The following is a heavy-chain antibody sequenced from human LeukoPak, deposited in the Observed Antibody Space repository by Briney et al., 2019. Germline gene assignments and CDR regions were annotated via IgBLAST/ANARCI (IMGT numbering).Heavy chain of an antibody. J-gene: IGHJ4*02. CDR3: ARAQLTSMVADY. CDR1: GFTFSSHW. Sequence: PGGSLRLSCAASGFTFSSHWMSWVRQAPGKGLEWVANIKKDGSEKYYVDAVKGRFTISRDNAKTSLYLQMNSLRAEDTAVYYCARAQLTSMVADYWGQGTLVTVSS. D-gene: IGHD5-18*01. V-gene: IGHV3-7*01. CDR2: IKKDGSEK.